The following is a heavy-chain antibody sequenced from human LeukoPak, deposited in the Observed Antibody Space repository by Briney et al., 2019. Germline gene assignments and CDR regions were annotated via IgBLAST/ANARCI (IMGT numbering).Heavy chain of an antibody. V-gene: IGHV3-23*01. J-gene: IGHJ4*02. CDR1: GLTFSSYA. CDR3: TTARGFTIFGVILNEGGYFDY. D-gene: IGHD3-3*01. CDR2: LSGSGGDT. Sequence: GGSLRLSCAASGLTFSSYAMSWVRQAPGKGLEWVSGLSGSGGDTYYADSVKGRFTISRDNSKNTLYLQMNSLRAEDTAVYYCTTARGFTIFGVILNEGGYFDYWGQGTQVTVSS.